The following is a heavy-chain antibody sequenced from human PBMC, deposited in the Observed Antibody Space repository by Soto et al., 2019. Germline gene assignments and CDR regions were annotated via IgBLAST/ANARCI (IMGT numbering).Heavy chain of an antibody. CDR2: ISAYNGNT. D-gene: IGHD1-26*01. CDR3: ARIDFRSGSYYRYGMDV. CDR1: GYTFTSYG. J-gene: IGHJ6*02. Sequence: ASVKVSCKASGYTFTSYGISWVRQAPGQGLEWMGWISAYNGNTNYAQKLQGRVTMTTDTSTSTAYMELRSLRSDDTAVYYCARIDFRSGSYYRYGMDVWGQGTTVTVSS. V-gene: IGHV1-18*01.